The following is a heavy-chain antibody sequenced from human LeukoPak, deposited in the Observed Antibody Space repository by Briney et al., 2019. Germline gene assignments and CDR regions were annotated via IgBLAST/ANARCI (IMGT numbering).Heavy chain of an antibody. J-gene: IGHJ5*02. CDR1: GFSFSSYG. CDR3: ARAPIAARLSWFDP. CDR2: ISSSSSYI. V-gene: IGHV3-21*01. Sequence: PGGSLRLSCAASGFSFSSYGINWVRQAPGKGLEWVSSISSSSSYIYYADSVKGRFTISRDNAKNSLYLQMNSLRAEDTAVYYCARAPIAARLSWFDPWGQGTLVTVSS. D-gene: IGHD6-6*01.